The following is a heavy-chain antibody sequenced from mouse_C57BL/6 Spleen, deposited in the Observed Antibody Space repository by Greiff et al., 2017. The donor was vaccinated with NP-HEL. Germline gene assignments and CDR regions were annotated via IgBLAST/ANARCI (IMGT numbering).Heavy chain of an antibody. Sequence: EVQLQESEGGLVQPGSSMKLSCTASGFTFSDYYMAWVRQVPEKGLEWVANINYDGSSTYYLDSLKSRFIISRDNAKNILYLQMSSLKSEDTATYYCARDDGYWFAYWGQGTLVTVSA. J-gene: IGHJ3*01. CDR1: GFTFSDYY. CDR2: INYDGSST. CDR3: ARDDGYWFAY. V-gene: IGHV5-16*01. D-gene: IGHD2-3*01.